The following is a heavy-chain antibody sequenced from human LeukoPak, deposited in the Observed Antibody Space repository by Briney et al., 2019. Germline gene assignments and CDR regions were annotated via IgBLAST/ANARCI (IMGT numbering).Heavy chain of an antibody. J-gene: IGHJ4*02. V-gene: IGHV3-7*05. CDR1: GFTFSDYY. CDR2: IKRDGGDK. D-gene: IGHD2-2*02. Sequence: GGSLRLSCAASGFTFSDYYMSWVRQAPGKGLEWVANIKRDGGDKYYVDSVKGRFSISRDNAKNSLHLHMNSLRAEDTAVYYCARGDEYTTSPWGQGTLVTVSS. CDR3: ARGDEYTTSP.